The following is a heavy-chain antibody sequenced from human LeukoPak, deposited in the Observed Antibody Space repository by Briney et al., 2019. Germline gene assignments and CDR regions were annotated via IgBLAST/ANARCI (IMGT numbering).Heavy chain of an antibody. J-gene: IGHJ4*02. CDR1: GVTFEDYG. CDR3: AIIASGGC. CDR2: ISGDGSST. Sequence: HPGGSLRLSCVASGVTFEDYGMSWVRQAPGQGLVWVSRISGDGSSTNYADSVKGRFTISRDNAKSTLYLQMTSLRAEDTAVYYCAIIASGGCWGQGTLVTVSS. D-gene: IGHD6-13*01. V-gene: IGHV3-74*01.